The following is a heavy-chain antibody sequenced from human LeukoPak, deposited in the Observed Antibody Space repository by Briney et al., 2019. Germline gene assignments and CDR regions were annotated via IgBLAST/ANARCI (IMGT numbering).Heavy chain of an antibody. J-gene: IGHJ3*02. CDR2: ISSSSSYI. CDR1: GFTFSSYS. V-gene: IGHV3-21*04. Sequence: PGGSLRLSCAASGFTFSSYSMNWVRQAPGKGLEWVSSISSSSSYIYYADSVKGRFTISRDNAKNSLYLQMNSLRAEDTAVYYCAKDRNYYDSSGYAFDIWGQGTMVTVSS. CDR3: AKDRNYYDSSGYAFDI. D-gene: IGHD3-22*01.